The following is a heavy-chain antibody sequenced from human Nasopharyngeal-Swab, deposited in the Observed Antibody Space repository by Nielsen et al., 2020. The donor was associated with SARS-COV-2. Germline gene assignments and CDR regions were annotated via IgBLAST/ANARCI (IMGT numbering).Heavy chain of an antibody. V-gene: IGHV3-33*01. CDR2: IWYDGSNK. CDR1: GFTFTSYA. Sequence: GESLKISCATSGFTFTSYAMHWVCQAPGKGLQWVAFIWYDGSNKYYADSVRGRFTISRDNSKNTLSLQMNSLRAEDTAVYYCARDIQMGGMDVWGQGTTVTVSS. J-gene: IGHJ6*02. CDR3: ARDIQMGGMDV. D-gene: IGHD5-24*01.